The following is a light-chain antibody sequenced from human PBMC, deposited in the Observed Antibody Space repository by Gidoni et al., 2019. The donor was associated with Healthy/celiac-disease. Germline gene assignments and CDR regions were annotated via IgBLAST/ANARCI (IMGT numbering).Light chain of an antibody. J-gene: IGLJ1*01. CDR3: QSYDSSLSGSRV. CDR2: GNS. V-gene: IGLV1-40*01. Sequence: QSVLTQPPSVSGAPGQRVPISCTRSSSNIGAGYDVHWYQQLPGTAPKLLIYGNSNRPSGVPDRFSGSKSGTSASLAITGLQAEDEADYYCQSYDSSLSGSRVFGTGTKVTVL. CDR1: SSNIGAGYD.